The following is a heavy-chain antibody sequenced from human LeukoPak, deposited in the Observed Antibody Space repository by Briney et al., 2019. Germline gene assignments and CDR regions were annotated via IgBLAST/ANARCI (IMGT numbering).Heavy chain of an antibody. CDR2: ISSTSSTI. CDR3: ARSLLWALDY. D-gene: IGHD1-26*01. Sequence: GGSLRLSCAGSGFTFSSYSMNWVRQAPGKGLDWISYISSTSSTIYYADSVKGRFTISRDNAKNSLYLQMNSLRAEDTAVYYCARSLLWALDYWGQGTLVTVSS. J-gene: IGHJ4*02. V-gene: IGHV3-48*01. CDR1: GFTFSSYS.